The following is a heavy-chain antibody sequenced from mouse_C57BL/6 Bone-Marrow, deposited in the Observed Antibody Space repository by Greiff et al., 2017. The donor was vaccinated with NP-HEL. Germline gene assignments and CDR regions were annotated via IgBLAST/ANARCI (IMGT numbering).Heavy chain of an antibody. Sequence: QVQLQQSGPELVKPGASVKISCKASGYAFSSSWMNWVKQRPGKGLEWIGRIYPGDGDTNYNGKFKGKATLTADKSSSTAYMQLSSLTSECSAVYFCARRITTVVATDYYAMDYWGQGTSVTVSS. D-gene: IGHD1-1*01. J-gene: IGHJ4*01. CDR2: IYPGDGDT. CDR3: ARRITTVVATDYYAMDY. V-gene: IGHV1-82*01. CDR1: GYAFSSSW.